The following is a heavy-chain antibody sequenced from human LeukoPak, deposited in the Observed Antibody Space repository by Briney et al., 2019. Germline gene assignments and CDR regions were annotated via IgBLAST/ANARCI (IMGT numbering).Heavy chain of an antibody. CDR2: IYYSGST. V-gene: IGHV4-59*08. Sequence: PSETLSLTCTVSGGSISPYYWSWIRQPPGKGLEWIGYIYYSGSTNYNPSLKSRVTISLDTSKNQFSLKLSSVTAADTAEYYCARRGGSYYVDFDYWGQGTLVTVSS. D-gene: IGHD1-26*01. CDR3: ARRGGSYYVDFDY. J-gene: IGHJ4*02. CDR1: GGSISPYY.